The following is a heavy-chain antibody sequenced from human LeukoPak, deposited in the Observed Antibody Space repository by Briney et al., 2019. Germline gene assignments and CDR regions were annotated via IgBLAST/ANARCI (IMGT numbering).Heavy chain of an antibody. Sequence: GGSLRLSCAASGFTFTNYWMTRVRQAPGKGLEWVANIKPDGSDKNYVDSVKGRFTISRDNAKNSLYLQMNSLRAEDTAMYYCARRVRGSSNMDVWGEGTTVTVSS. J-gene: IGHJ6*04. CDR1: GFTFTNYW. V-gene: IGHV3-7*03. CDR3: ARRVRGSSNMDV. CDR2: IKPDGSDK. D-gene: IGHD6-13*01.